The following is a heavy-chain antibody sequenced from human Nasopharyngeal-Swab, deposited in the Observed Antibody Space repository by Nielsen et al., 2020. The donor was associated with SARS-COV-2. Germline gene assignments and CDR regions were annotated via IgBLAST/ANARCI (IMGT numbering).Heavy chain of an antibody. V-gene: IGHV4-31*03. CDR1: GGSISSGGYY. J-gene: IGHJ5*02. Sequence: SLSLTCTVSGGSISSGGYYWSWIRQHPGKGLEWIGYIYYSGSTYYNPSLKSRVTISVDTSKNQFSLKLSSVTAADTAVYYCARLNGIAAAGTGWFDPWGQGTLVTVSS. D-gene: IGHD6-13*01. CDR3: ARLNGIAAAGTGWFDP. CDR2: IYYSGST.